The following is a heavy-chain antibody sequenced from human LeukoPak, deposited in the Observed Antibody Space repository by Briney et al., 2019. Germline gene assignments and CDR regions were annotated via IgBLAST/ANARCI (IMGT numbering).Heavy chain of an antibody. CDR1: GYTFTSYD. D-gene: IGHD6-19*01. J-gene: IGHJ4*02. CDR3: ATYGYSSGWYSNY. V-gene: IGHV1-8*01. Sequence: ASVKVSCKASGYTFTSYDINWVRQAPGQGLEWMGWTNPSSGNTGSAQKFQGRVTMTRNTSISTAYMELSSLRSEDTAVYYCATYGYSSGWYSNYWGQGTLVTVSS. CDR2: TNPSSGNT.